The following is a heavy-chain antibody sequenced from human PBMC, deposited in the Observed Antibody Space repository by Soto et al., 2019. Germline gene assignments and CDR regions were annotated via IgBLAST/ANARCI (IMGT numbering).Heavy chain of an antibody. J-gene: IGHJ4*02. Sequence: QVQLQESGPGLLKPSGTLSLTCAVSGVSSSSSNWWSWVRQPPGKGLEWIGEIYHSGRTNYNPSLKIRVTISVDRFKNQFSLILSSVTAADTAVYYCERDWGRARDPTVYYNGYFDYWGQGTLVTVSS. CDR2: IYHSGRT. D-gene: IGHD3-9*01. CDR3: ERDWGRARDPTVYYNGYFDY. V-gene: IGHV4-4*02. CDR1: GVSSSSSNW.